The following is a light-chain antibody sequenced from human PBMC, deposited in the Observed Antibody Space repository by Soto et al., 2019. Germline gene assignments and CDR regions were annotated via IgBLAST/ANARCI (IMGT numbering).Light chain of an antibody. CDR3: AAWDDSLNGYV. V-gene: IGLV1-44*01. CDR2: SNN. Sequence: QSVLTQPPSASGTPGQRVTIPCSVSSSNIGSNTVNWYQQLPGTAPKLLNYSNNQRPSGVPDRFSASKSGTSASLAISGLLSADEADYYCAAWDDSLNGYVFGTGTKVTVL. J-gene: IGLJ1*01. CDR1: SSNIGSNT.